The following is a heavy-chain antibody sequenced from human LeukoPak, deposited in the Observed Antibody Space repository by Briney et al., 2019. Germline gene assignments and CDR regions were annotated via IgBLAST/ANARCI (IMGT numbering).Heavy chain of an antibody. CDR3: ARDRDDILTGYSAWAFDI. CDR2: IYYSGST. D-gene: IGHD3-9*01. J-gene: IGHJ3*02. V-gene: IGHV4-38-2*02. Sequence: PSETLSLTCTVSGYSISSGYCWGWIRQPPGKGLEWIGYIYYSGSTNYNPSLKSRVTISVDTSKNQFSLKLSSVTATDTAVYYCARDRDDILTGYSAWAFDIWGQGTMVTVSS. CDR1: GYSISSGYC.